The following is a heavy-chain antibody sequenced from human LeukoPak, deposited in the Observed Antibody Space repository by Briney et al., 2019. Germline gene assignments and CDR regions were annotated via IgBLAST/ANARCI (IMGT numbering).Heavy chain of an antibody. CDR3: ARHVASYDFDS. J-gene: IGHJ5*01. CDR2: IYNSGST. D-gene: IGHD3-3*01. V-gene: IGHV4-39*01. CDR1: GGPISSDSYY. Sequence: SETLSLTCSVSGGPISSDSYYWGWIRQPPGKGLEWIGSIYNSGSTYYNPSLESRVTVSVDRTRNQFSLKLNSVAASDTAVYYCARHVASYDFDSWGQGTLVTVSS.